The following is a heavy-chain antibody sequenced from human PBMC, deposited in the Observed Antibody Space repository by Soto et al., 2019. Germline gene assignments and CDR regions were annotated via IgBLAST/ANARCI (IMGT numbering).Heavy chain of an antibody. CDR3: ARESSRELLPFDY. CDR2: ISYDGSNK. D-gene: IGHD1-26*01. J-gene: IGHJ4*02. Sequence: GGSLRLSCAASGFTFSSYAMHWVRQAPGKGLEWVAVISYDGSNKYYADSVKGRFTISRDNSKNTLYLQMNSLRAEDTAVYYCARESSRELLPFDYWGQGTLVTVSS. CDR1: GFTFSSYA. V-gene: IGHV3-30-3*01.